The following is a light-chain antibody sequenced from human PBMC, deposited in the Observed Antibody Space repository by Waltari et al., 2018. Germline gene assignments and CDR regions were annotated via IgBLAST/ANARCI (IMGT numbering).Light chain of an antibody. CDR1: QSISSY. Sequence: EIVLTQSPGTLSLSPGEGATLSCRASQSISSYLAWYQQKPGQAPMLLMYSASRRATGIPDRFSGSGSGTDFSLTISRLEPEDSAVYDCQKYVRLPAHFGQGTKVEVK. V-gene: IGKV3-20*01. CDR2: SAS. J-gene: IGKJ1*01. CDR3: QKYVRLPAH.